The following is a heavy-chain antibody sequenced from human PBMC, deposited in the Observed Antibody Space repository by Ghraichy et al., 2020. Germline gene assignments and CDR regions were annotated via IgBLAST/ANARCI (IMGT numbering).Heavy chain of an antibody. CDR2: IIPISDIR. D-gene: IGHD3/OR15-3a*01. Sequence: KVSCKASGDTFSSYGLSWVRQAPGQGLEWMGGIIPISDIRDYAQKFQGRVTITADKSTSTAYMELSSLRSEDTAVYYCARVVWTGTPQVYYYYGMDVWGQGTTVTVSS. J-gene: IGHJ6*02. V-gene: IGHV1-69*17. CDR3: ARVVWTGTPQVYYYYGMDV. CDR1: GDTFSSYG.